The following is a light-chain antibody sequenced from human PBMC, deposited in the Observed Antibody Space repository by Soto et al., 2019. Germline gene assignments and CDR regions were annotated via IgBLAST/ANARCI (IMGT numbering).Light chain of an antibody. J-gene: IGLJ1*01. CDR3: TSYTSSSTYV. V-gene: IGLV2-14*03. CDR2: DES. CDR1: SSDVGGYEY. Sequence: QAVLTLPASVSGFPGQSIAISRSGTSSDVGGYEYVSWYQHHPGKAPKVMIYDESYRPSGVSNRFSGSKSGNTASLTISGLQAEDEADYYCTSYTSSSTYVFGTGTKVTV.